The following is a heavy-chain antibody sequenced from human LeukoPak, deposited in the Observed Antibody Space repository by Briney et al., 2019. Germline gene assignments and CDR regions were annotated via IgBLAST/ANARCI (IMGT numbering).Heavy chain of an antibody. J-gene: IGHJ4*02. V-gene: IGHV1-8*01. D-gene: IGHD1-14*01. CDR2: MNPNSGNT. CDR1: GYTFSTYD. Sequence: ASVKVSCKASGYTFSTYDVIWVRQATGQGLEWMGWMNPNSGNTGYALKFRGRVTMTGDTSISTAYMELSSLISEDTAVYYCAREPGDYWGQGTLVTVSS. CDR3: AREPGDY.